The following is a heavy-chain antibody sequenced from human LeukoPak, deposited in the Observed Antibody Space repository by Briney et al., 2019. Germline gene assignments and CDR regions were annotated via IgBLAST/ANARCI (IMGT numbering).Heavy chain of an antibody. J-gene: IGHJ4*02. Sequence: SETLSLTCTVSGGSISSYYWSWIRQPAGKGLEWIGYIYYSGGTNYNPSLKSRVTISVDTSKNQFSLKLTSVTAADTAVYYCARGGPEYYDFWSGYFYYFDYWGQGTLVTVSS. CDR1: GGSISSYY. CDR3: ARGGPEYYDFWSGYFYYFDY. V-gene: IGHV4-59*01. D-gene: IGHD3-3*01. CDR2: IYYSGGT.